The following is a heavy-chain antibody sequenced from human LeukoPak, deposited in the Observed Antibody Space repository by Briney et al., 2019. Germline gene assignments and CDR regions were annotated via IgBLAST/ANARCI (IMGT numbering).Heavy chain of an antibody. CDR3: ARDRGQWLRLRGWFDP. CDR2: ISSSSSYI. CDR1: GFTFSSYS. D-gene: IGHD5-12*01. V-gene: IGHV3-21*01. J-gene: IGHJ5*02. Sequence: GGSLRLSCAASGFTFSSYSMNWVRQAPGKGLEWVSSISSSSSYIYYADLVKGRFTISRDNAKNSLYLQMNSLRAEDTAVYYCARDRGQWLRLRGWFDPWGQGTLVTVSS.